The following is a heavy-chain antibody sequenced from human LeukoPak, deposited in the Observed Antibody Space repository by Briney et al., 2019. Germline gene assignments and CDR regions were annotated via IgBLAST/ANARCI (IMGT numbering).Heavy chain of an antibody. J-gene: IGHJ3*02. D-gene: IGHD3-3*01. CDR1: GYSFINYG. CDR2: INTSNGNT. Sequence: GASVKVSCKASGYSFINYGINWVRQAPGQGLEWMGWINTSNGNTNFAQKFQGRVTMTTDTSTSTAYMELRSLRSDDTAVYYCARIHQSITTFGVVIDAFDIWGQGTMVTVSS. V-gene: IGHV1-18*01. CDR3: ARIHQSITTFGVVIDAFDI.